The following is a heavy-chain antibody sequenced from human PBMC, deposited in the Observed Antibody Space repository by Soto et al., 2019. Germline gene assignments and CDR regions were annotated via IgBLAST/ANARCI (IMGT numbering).Heavy chain of an antibody. CDR2: IYSSGGT. V-gene: IGHV4-31*02. Sequence: WTWIRQHPGKGLEWIGYIYSSGGTYYNPSLKSRVTMSADTSKNQFSLSLSSVTAADTAIYYCARSGKMTSNFYWGLGTLVTVSS. D-gene: IGHD3-10*01. CDR3: ARSGKMTSNFY. J-gene: IGHJ4*02.